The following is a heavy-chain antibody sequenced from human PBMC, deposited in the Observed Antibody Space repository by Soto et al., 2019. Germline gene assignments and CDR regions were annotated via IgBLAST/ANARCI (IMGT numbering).Heavy chain of an antibody. CDR3: SVQYCGGDCSNYYYYGMDV. V-gene: IGHV4-59*08. Sequence: SETLSLTCTVSGGSISSYYWSWIRQPPGKGLEWIGSIYYSGSTNYNPSLKSRVTISVDTSKNQFSLKLSSVTAADTAVYYCSVQYCGGDCSNYYYYGMDVWGQGTTVTVSS. CDR1: GGSISSYY. J-gene: IGHJ6*02. CDR2: IYYSGST. D-gene: IGHD2-21*02.